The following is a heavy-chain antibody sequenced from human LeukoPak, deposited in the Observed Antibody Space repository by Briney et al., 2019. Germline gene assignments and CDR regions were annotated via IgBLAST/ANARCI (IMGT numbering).Heavy chain of an antibody. CDR2: IYYSGST. CDR1: GGSISSSSYY. V-gene: IGHV4-39*02. D-gene: IGHD3-9*01. CDR3: AREKLRYFDWLLYDAFDI. Sequence: SETLSLTCTVSGGSISSSSYYWGWIRQPPGKGLEWIGSIYYSGSTYYNPSLKSRVTISVDTSKNQFSLKLSPVTAADTAVYYCAREKLRYFDWLLYDAFDIWGQGTMVTVSS. J-gene: IGHJ3*02.